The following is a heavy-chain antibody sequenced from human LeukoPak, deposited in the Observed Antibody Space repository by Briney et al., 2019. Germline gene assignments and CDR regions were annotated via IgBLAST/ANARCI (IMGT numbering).Heavy chain of an antibody. CDR3: ARDNPPDY. V-gene: IGHV3-7*03. Sequence: GGSLRLSCAASEFTFSSSWMSWVRQAPGKGLEWVANIKQDGSEKSCVESVRGRFTISRDNAKNSLYLQLNSLRAEDTALYYCARDNPPDYWGQGTLVTVSS. CDR1: EFTFSSSW. CDR2: IKQDGSEK. J-gene: IGHJ4*02.